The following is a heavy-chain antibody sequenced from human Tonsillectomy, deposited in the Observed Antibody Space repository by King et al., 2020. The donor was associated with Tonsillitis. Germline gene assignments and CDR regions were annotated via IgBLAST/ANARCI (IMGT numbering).Heavy chain of an antibody. CDR3: AVNRDSTGYYFDY. D-gene: IGHD3-22*01. CDR2: IYTSGST. Sequence: VQLQESGPGLVKPSETLSLTCTVSGDSISSYYWSWIRQPAGKGLEWIGRIYTSGSTNYNPSLKSRVTMSVDTSKKQFSLKLSSVTAADTAVYYCAVNRDSTGYYFDYWGQGTPVTVSS. V-gene: IGHV4-4*07. J-gene: IGHJ4*02. CDR1: GDSISSYY.